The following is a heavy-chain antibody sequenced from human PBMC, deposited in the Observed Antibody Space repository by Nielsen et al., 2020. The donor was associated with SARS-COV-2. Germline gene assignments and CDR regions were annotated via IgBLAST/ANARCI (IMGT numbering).Heavy chain of an antibody. Sequence: SETLSLTCTVSGGSISSGDYFWSWIRQPPGKGLEWLRYIYYSGSTYYNPSLKSRVTISVDTSKNQFSLKLSSVTAADTAVYYCARDVGGWFDPWGQGTLVTVSS. J-gene: IGHJ5*02. CDR2: IYYSGST. CDR3: ARDVGGWFDP. D-gene: IGHD4-23*01. V-gene: IGHV4-30-4*01. CDR1: GGSISSGDYF.